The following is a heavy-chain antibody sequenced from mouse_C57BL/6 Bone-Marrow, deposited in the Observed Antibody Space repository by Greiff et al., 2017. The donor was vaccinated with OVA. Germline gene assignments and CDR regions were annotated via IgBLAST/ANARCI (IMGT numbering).Heavy chain of an antibody. V-gene: IGHV1-26*01. CDR2: INPNNGGT. J-gene: IGHJ2*01. CDR1: GYTFTDYY. Sequence: EVQLQQSGPELVKPGASVKISCKASGYTFTDYYMNWVKQSHGKSLEWIGDINPNNGGTSYNQKFKGKATLTVDKSSSTAYMELRSLTSEDSAVYYCARSHYYGSPLFDYWGQGTTLTVSS. D-gene: IGHD1-1*01. CDR3: ARSHYYGSPLFDY.